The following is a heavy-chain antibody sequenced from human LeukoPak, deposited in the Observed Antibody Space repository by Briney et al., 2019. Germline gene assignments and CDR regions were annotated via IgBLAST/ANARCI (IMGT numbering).Heavy chain of an antibody. D-gene: IGHD3-22*01. V-gene: IGHV4-59*01. Sequence: SETLSLTSTVSGGSISSYHWSWIRQPPGKGLEWIGYIYYSGSTNYNPSLKSRVTISVDTSKNQFSLKLSSVTAADTAVYYCAREAKYYYDSSGYYDYWGQGTLVTVSS. CDR2: IYYSGST. CDR3: AREAKYYYDSSGYYDY. CDR1: GGSISSYH. J-gene: IGHJ4*02.